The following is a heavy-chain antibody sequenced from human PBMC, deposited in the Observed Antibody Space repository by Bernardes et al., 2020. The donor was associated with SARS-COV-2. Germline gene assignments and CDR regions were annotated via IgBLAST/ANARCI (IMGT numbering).Heavy chain of an antibody. D-gene: IGHD2-8*01. CDR3: TTDTAFVLMVYADDNDAFDI. CDR1: GFTFSNAW. CDR2: IKSKTDGGTT. Sequence: GGSLRLSCAASGFTFSNAWMSWVRQAPGKGLEWVGRIKSKTDGGTTDYAAPVKGRFTISRDDSKNTLYLQMNSLKTEDTAVYYCTTDTAFVLMVYADDNDAFDIWGQGTMVTVSS. J-gene: IGHJ3*02. V-gene: IGHV3-15*01.